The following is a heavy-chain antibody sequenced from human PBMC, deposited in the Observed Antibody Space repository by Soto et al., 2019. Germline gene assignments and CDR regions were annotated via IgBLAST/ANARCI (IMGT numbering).Heavy chain of an antibody. D-gene: IGHD6-25*01. CDR2: IYHSGST. CDR3: AREGTSGWKPIDY. Sequence: PSETLSLTCAVSGDSIIGANWWTWVRQSPEKGLEWIGEIYHSGSTKYNPSLKSRVTMSVNKSKTQFSLRLTSVTAADTALYYCAREGTSGWKPIDYWGQGIVVTVSS. V-gene: IGHV4-4*02. J-gene: IGHJ4*02. CDR1: GDSIIGANW.